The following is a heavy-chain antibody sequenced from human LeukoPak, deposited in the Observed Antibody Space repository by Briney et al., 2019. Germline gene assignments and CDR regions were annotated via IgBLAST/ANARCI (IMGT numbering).Heavy chain of an antibody. CDR1: GFAFSAYE. CDR3: ARVLIAAAGTFDY. D-gene: IGHD6-13*01. Sequence: PGGSLRLSWAASGFAFSAYEMNWVRQAPGKGLEWVSSISSSSSYIYYADSVKGRFTISRDNAKNSLYLQMNSLRAEDTAVYYCARVLIAAAGTFDYWGQGTLVTVSS. J-gene: IGHJ4*02. V-gene: IGHV3-21*01. CDR2: ISSSSSYI.